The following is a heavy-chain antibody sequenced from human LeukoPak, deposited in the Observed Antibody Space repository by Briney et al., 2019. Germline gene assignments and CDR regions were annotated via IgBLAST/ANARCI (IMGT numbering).Heavy chain of an antibody. D-gene: IGHD6-13*01. V-gene: IGHV3-21*01. CDR3: ARVKARSSSPPLPYFDY. J-gene: IGHJ4*02. Sequence: PGGSLRLSCAASGFTFSSYSMNWVRQAPGKGLEWVSSISSSSSYIYYADSVKGRFTISRDNAKNSLYLQMNSLRAEDTAVYYCARVKARSSSPPLPYFDYWGQGTLVTVSS. CDR1: GFTFSSYS. CDR2: ISSSSSYI.